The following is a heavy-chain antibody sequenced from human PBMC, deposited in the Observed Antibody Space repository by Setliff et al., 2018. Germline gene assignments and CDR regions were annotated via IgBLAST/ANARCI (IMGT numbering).Heavy chain of an antibody. D-gene: IGHD2-2*01. CDR3: SRLVRYCTTTSCQGASGAEF. J-gene: IGHJ4*02. CDR1: GYKFNDYA. Sequence: ASVKVSCKTSGYKFNDYAISWVRQGPGQGLEWMGWISAYSGNTYYAQKLHDRVTLTTDTSTSTAYMELRSLTSDDTAVYYCSRLVRYCTTTSCQGASGAEFWGQGTLVTVSS. CDR2: ISAYSGNT. V-gene: IGHV1-18*01.